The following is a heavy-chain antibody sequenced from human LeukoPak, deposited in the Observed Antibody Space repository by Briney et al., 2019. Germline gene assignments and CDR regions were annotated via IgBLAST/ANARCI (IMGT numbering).Heavy chain of an antibody. Sequence: GGSLRLSCAASGFTFSNYWMSWVRQAPGNGPEWVANIKEDESDKNYVDSVKGRFTISRDSAKNSLYLQMNSLRAEDTAVYYCARVTSGSSYRPFDYWGQGTLVTVSS. J-gene: IGHJ4*02. CDR2: IKEDESDK. D-gene: IGHD3-10*01. CDR1: GFTFSNYW. CDR3: ARVTSGSSYRPFDY. V-gene: IGHV3-7*01.